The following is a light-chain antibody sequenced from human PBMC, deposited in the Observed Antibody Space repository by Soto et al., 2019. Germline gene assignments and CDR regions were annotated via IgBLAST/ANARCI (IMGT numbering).Light chain of an antibody. J-gene: IGKJ1*01. V-gene: IGKV3-11*01. CDR2: DAS. CDR1: QSISRY. CDR3: QQRFNWPT. Sequence: EIVLTQSPATLSLSPRERATLSCRASQSISRYLAWYQQKPGQSPRLLIYDASNRATGIPARFSGSGSGTDFTLTISSLEPEDFAVYYCQQRFNWPTFGQGTKVEIK.